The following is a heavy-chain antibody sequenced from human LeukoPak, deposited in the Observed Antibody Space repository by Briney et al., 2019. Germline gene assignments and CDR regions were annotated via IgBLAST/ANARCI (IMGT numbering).Heavy chain of an antibody. V-gene: IGHV3-21*06. CDR3: ARARIQKSSLGAWFDP. CDR2: IRFGGDHI. Sequence: GGSLRVFCVASTFSLSSHSMNWVRRAPGRGLEWVSSIRFGGDHIKYADSVKGRFTISRDDDKNSVYLQMNSVRAEDTAVYFCARARIQKSSLGAWFDPWGQGTLVTVSS. D-gene: IGHD3-16*01. CDR1: TFSLSSHS. J-gene: IGHJ5*02.